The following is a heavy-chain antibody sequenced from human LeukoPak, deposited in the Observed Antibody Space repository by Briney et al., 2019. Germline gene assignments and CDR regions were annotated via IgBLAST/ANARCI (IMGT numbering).Heavy chain of an antibody. V-gene: IGHV3-23*01. CDR2: ISFSGGTT. D-gene: IGHD3-22*01. Sequence: GGSLRLSCAASGFTFTSFSMSWVRQAPGKGLEWVSSISFSGGTTYYADSVKGRFTISRDNSKNTLYLQMNSLRAEDTAVYYCARAQIVVAQGSYYYGMDVWGQGTTVTVSS. J-gene: IGHJ6*02. CDR3: ARAQIVVAQGSYYYGMDV. CDR1: GFTFTSFS.